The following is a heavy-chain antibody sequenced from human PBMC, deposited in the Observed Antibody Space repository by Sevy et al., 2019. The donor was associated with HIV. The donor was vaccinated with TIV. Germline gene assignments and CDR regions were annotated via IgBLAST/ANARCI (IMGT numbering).Heavy chain of an antibody. D-gene: IGHD6-13*01. Sequence: GGSLRLSCAASVFTFDDYTMHWVRQAPGKGLEWVALISWDGGSTYYADTVKCRFTISRDNSKNSLYLQMNSLRTEDTALYYCAKQAAAGRFYFDYWGQGTLVTVSS. V-gene: IGHV3-43*01. CDR1: VFTFDDYT. CDR2: ISWDGGST. CDR3: AKQAAAGRFYFDY. J-gene: IGHJ4*02.